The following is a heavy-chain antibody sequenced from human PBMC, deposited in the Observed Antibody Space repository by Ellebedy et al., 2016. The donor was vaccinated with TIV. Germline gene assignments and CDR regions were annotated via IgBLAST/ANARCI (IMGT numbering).Heavy chain of an antibody. CDR2: VSSDGNIK. J-gene: IGHJ4*02. Sequence: GESLKISCAASGFSFSTYVMHWFRQAPGKGLEWLALVSSDGNIKHYADSVKGRFTISRDNSKNTLIVDMNSLRPEDTAVYYCAKGATILGSIVGSWGQGTLVSVSS. CDR3: AKGATILGSIVGS. V-gene: IGHV3-30*18. CDR1: GFSFSTYV. D-gene: IGHD5-24*01.